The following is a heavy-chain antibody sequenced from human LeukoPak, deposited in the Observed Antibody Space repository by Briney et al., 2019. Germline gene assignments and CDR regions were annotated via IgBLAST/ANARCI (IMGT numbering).Heavy chain of an antibody. CDR3: ASGHYYYYYMDV. J-gene: IGHJ6*03. V-gene: IGHV4-61*01. CDR2: IYYSGST. CDR1: GASISSGTDY. Sequence: PSETLSLTCTVSGASISSGTDYWSWIRQPPGKGLEWIGYIYYSGSTNYNPSLKSRVTISVDTSKNQFSLKLSSVTAADTAVYYCASGHYYYYYMDVWGKGTTVTVSS.